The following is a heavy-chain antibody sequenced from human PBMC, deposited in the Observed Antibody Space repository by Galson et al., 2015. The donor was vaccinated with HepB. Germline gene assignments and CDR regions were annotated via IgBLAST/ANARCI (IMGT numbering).Heavy chain of an antibody. CDR2: INPSGGST. J-gene: IGHJ2*01. CDR3: ARAGDYYDLVTGYSYYYPDL. Sequence: SVKVSCKASGYTFTSYYIHWVRQAPGQGLEWMGIINPSGGSTSSAQKFQGRVSLTRYTSASTVYMELSRLRSEDTAVYYCARAGDYYDLVTGYSYYYPDLWGRGTLVTVSS. CDR1: GYTFTSYY. V-gene: IGHV1-46*01. D-gene: IGHD3-9*01.